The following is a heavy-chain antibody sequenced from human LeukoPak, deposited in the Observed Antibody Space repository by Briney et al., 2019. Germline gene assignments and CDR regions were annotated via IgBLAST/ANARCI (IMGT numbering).Heavy chain of an antibody. Sequence: GVLRLSCAASGFTFSDYYMSWIRQAPGKGLEWVSAISNNGGYTYYADSVQGRFTISRDNSKSTLCLQMNSLRAEDTAVYYCAKQLGYCSDGSCYFPYWGQGTLVTVSS. CDR2: ISNNGGYT. CDR3: AKQLGYCSDGSCYFPY. CDR1: GFTFSDYY. D-gene: IGHD2-15*01. J-gene: IGHJ4*02. V-gene: IGHV3-23*01.